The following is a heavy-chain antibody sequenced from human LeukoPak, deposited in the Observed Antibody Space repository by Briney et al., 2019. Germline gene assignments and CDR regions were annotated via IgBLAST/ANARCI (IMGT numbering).Heavy chain of an antibody. V-gene: IGHV1-2*02. J-gene: IGHJ4*02. CDR1: GYTFTSYA. CDR2: INTISGGT. CDR3: ARGREVAGTVGY. Sequence: GASVKVSCKASGYTFTSYAMNWVRQAPGQGREWMGWINTISGGTNYAQKFQGRVTMTRDTSISTAYMELSRLTSDDTAVYYCARGREVAGTVGYWGQGTLVTVSS. D-gene: IGHD6-19*01.